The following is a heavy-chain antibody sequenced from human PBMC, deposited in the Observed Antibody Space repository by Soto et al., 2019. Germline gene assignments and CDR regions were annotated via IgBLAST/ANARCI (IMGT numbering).Heavy chain of an antibody. CDR1: GFTFSSYA. CDR2: ISYDGSNK. V-gene: IGHV3-30-3*01. CDR3: ARDGQQQFKYYYYGMDV. Sequence: QVQLVESGGGVVQPGRSLRLSCAASGFTFSSYAMHWVRQAPGKGLEWVAVISYDGSNKYYADSVKGRFTISRDNSKNTLYLQMNSLRAEDTAVYYCARDGQQQFKYYYYGMDVW. J-gene: IGHJ6*01. D-gene: IGHD6-13*01.